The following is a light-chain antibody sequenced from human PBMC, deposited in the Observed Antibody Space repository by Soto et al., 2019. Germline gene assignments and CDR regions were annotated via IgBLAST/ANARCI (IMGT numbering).Light chain of an antibody. J-gene: IGLJ2*01. Sequence: QSALTQPPSVSGSPGQSVTISCTGTSSDVGGYNYVSWYQQHPGKAPKLMIYDVSKRPSGVPDRFSGSKSCNTASLTISGLQAEDEADYYCCSYAGNYILVFGGGTKLTVL. CDR1: SSDVGGYNY. V-gene: IGLV2-11*01. CDR3: CSYAGNYILV. CDR2: DVS.